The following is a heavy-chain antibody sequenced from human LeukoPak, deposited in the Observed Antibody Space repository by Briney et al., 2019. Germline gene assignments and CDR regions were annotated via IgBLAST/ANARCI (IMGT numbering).Heavy chain of an antibody. CDR2: IKKDGSGK. CDR1: GFIFTNYW. V-gene: IGHV3-7*01. Sequence: GGSLRLSCASSGFIFTNYWMTWVRQAPGKGLEWVANIKKDGSGKYYVDSVKGRFIISRDDAKKSVYLQMNSLRAEDTAVYYCARDWRAMTVAYWGQGTLVTVSS. CDR3: ARDWRAMTVAY. D-gene: IGHD4/OR15-4a*01. J-gene: IGHJ4*02.